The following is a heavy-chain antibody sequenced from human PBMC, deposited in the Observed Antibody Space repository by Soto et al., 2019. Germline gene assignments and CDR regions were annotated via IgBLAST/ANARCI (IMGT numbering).Heavy chain of an antibody. J-gene: IGHJ5*02. CDR2: INHSGST. D-gene: IGHD3-16*01. V-gene: IGHV4-34*01. Sequence: QVQLQQWGAGLLKPSETLSLTCAVYGGSFSGYYWSWIRQPPGKGLEWIGEINHSGSTNYNPSLKRGVTISVDASTTRFSLRVSWGTGADAAVYYCAGGEGGGGFDPWGQGTLVTVSS. CDR3: AGGEGGGGFDP. CDR1: GGSFSGYY.